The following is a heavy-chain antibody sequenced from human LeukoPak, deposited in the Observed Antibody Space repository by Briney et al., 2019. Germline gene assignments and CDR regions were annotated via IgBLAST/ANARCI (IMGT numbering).Heavy chain of an antibody. CDR2: ISGSGGST. D-gene: IGHD6-19*01. J-gene: IGHJ4*02. Sequence: GGSLRLSCAASGFTFSSYAMSWVRQAPGKGLEWVSAISGSGGSTYYADSVKGRFTISRDNSKNTVYLQMNSPRAEDTAVYYCAKGFSRGWSIDYWGQGTLVTVSS. CDR1: GFTFSSYA. V-gene: IGHV3-23*01. CDR3: AKGFSRGWSIDY.